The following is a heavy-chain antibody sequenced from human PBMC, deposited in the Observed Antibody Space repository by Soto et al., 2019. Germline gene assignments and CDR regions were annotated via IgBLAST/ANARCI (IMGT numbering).Heavy chain of an antibody. CDR1: GGTFSSFA. J-gene: IGHJ6*02. CDR3: ASYKTTVTEYYKSYGVDA. CDR2: IIPMFGTT. V-gene: IGHV1-69*01. Sequence: VQLVQSGAEVKKPGSSAKVSCKASGGTFSSFAITWVRQAPGQGLEWMGGIIPMFGTTNYAQKFQGRVTITADESTTTAYMEVSSLRSEDTAVYYCASYKTTVTEYYKSYGVDAWGQGTTVTVSS. D-gene: IGHD4-17*01.